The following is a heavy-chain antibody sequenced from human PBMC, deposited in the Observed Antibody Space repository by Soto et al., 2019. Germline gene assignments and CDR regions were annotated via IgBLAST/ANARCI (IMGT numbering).Heavy chain of an antibody. V-gene: IGHV4-39*01. J-gene: IGHJ4*02. Sequence: SETLSLTCTVSGGSISSSNYSWGWNRQPPVKGMEWIANIYYSGTTYYNPSLKSRVTMSVDTSKNQFSLRLSSVTPADTALYYCARLTHYNFWSGSYSQTYYFDYWGQGTLVTVSS. D-gene: IGHD3-3*01. CDR1: GGSISSSNYS. CDR2: IYYSGTT. CDR3: ARLTHYNFWSGSYSQTYYFDY.